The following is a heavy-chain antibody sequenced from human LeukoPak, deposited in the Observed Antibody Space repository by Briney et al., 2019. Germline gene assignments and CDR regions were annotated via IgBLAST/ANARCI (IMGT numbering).Heavy chain of an antibody. Sequence: ASVKVSCKVSGYTLTELSMHWVRQAPGQGLEWMGGIIPIFGTANYAQKFQGRVTITADESTSTAYMELSSLRSEDTAVYYCARAEGYVSRFDPWGQGTLVTVSS. J-gene: IGHJ5*02. CDR3: ARAEGYVSRFDP. CDR2: IIPIFGTA. CDR1: GYTLTELS. D-gene: IGHD3-16*01. V-gene: IGHV1-69*13.